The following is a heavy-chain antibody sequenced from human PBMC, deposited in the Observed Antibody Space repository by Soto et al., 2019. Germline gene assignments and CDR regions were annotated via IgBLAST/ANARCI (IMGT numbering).Heavy chain of an antibody. CDR2: IYYSGST. V-gene: IGHV4-39*01. CDR1: GGSSGSSGDY. Sequence: SETLCHTCTVSGGSSGSSGDYWGWNIQPPGKGLEWIGSIYYSGSTYYNPSLKSRVTISVDTSKNQFSLKLSSVTAAVTAVYYCARHPPAISISDHWGQGTLVTVSS. J-gene: IGHJ4*02. D-gene: IGHD3-3*01. CDR3: ARHPPAISISDH.